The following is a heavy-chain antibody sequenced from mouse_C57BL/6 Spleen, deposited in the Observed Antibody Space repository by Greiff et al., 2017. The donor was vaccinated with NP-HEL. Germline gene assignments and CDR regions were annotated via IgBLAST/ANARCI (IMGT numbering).Heavy chain of an antibody. CDR2: IDPETGGT. V-gene: IGHV1-15*01. CDR3: TQLGRRGYWFDY. CDR1: GYTFTDYE. D-gene: IGHD4-1*02. Sequence: QVQLQQSGAELVRPGASVTLSCKASGYTFTDYEMHWVKQTPVHGLEWIGAIDPETGGTAYNQKFKGKAILTADKSSSTAYMELRSLTSEDSAVYYCTQLGRRGYWFDYWGQGTTLTVSS. J-gene: IGHJ2*01.